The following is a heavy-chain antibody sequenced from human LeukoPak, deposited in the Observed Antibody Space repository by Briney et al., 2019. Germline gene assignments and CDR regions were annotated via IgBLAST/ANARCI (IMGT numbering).Heavy chain of an antibody. Sequence: GESLKISCKGSGYSFTSYRIGWVRQMPGKGLEWMGIIYPGDSDTRYSPSFQGQVTTSADKSISTAYLQWSSLKASDTAMYYCARPNHGGGSPKNLYAFDIWGQGTMVTVSS. J-gene: IGHJ3*02. CDR2: IYPGDSDT. CDR1: GYSFTSYR. D-gene: IGHD1-26*01. CDR3: ARPNHGGGSPKNLYAFDI. V-gene: IGHV5-51*01.